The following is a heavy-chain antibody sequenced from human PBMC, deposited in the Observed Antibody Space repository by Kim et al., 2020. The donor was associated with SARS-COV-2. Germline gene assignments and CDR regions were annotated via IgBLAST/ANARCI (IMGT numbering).Heavy chain of an antibody. CDR3: ARDMWREAAAGIGN. Sequence: GGSLRLSCAGSGFSFSSYWMSWVRQAPGKGLEWVASIKQDGSDKYYVDSVKGRFTISRDNAKNSLYLQMNSLRAEDTAVYYCARDMWREAAAGIGNWGQGTLVTVSS. D-gene: IGHD6-13*01. CDR1: GFSFSSYW. CDR2: IKQDGSDK. V-gene: IGHV3-7*01. J-gene: IGHJ4*02.